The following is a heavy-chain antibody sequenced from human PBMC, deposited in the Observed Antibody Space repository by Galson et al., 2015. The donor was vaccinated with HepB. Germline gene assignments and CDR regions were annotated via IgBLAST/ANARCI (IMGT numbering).Heavy chain of an antibody. CDR2: IYPGDSDT. Sequence: QSGAEVKKPGESLKISCKGSGYTFTNYWIGWVRQMPGKGLEWMGVIYPGDSDTRYSPSFQGQVSISVDKSTSTAYLQWSSLKASDTAMYYCARPSYCGGDCYSPYYFDYWGQGTLVTVSS. CDR3: ARPSYCGGDCYSPYYFDY. J-gene: IGHJ4*02. CDR1: GYTFTNYW. V-gene: IGHV5-51*01. D-gene: IGHD2-21*02.